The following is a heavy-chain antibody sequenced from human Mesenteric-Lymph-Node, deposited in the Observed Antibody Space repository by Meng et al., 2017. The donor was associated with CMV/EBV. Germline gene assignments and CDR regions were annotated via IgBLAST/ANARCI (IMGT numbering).Heavy chain of an antibody. J-gene: IGHJ5*02. CDR2: IYPGDSET. D-gene: IGHD1-26*01. Sequence: SGYHFSNYWIAWVRQMPGKGLEYMGLIYPGDSETTYSPSFQGQVTISADKSISTAYLQWHSLKASDTAIYYCARRVDEGGTYVDWFDPWGQGTLVTVSS. V-gene: IGHV5-51*01. CDR3: ARRVDEGGTYVDWFDP. CDR1: GYHFSNYW.